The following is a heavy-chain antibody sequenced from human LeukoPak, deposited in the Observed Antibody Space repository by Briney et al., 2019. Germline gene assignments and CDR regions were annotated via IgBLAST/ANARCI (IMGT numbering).Heavy chain of an antibody. Sequence: PGGSLRLSCAASGFTFDHYAMHWVRQAPGKGMECVSGIRWNRGSIGYADSVKGRFTISRDNAKNSLYLQMNSLRAEDTALYYCAKDFNTVVVAATGYYYGMDVWGQGTTVTVSS. CDR1: GFTFDHYA. V-gene: IGHV3-9*01. CDR2: IRWNRGSI. D-gene: IGHD2-15*01. CDR3: AKDFNTVVVAATGYYYGMDV. J-gene: IGHJ6*02.